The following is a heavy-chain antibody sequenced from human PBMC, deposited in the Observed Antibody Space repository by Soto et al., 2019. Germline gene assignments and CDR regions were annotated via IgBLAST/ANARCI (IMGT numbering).Heavy chain of an antibody. CDR3: AAVGLGYSYGWYYFAY. CDR2: IVVGSGNT. Sequence: SVKVSCKASGFTFTSSAVQWVRQARGQRLEWIGWIVVGSGNTNYAQKFQERVTITRDMSTSTAYMELSSLRSEDTAVYYCAAVGLGYSYGWYYFAYWGQGTLVTVSS. V-gene: IGHV1-58*01. D-gene: IGHD5-18*01. CDR1: GFTFTSSA. J-gene: IGHJ4*02.